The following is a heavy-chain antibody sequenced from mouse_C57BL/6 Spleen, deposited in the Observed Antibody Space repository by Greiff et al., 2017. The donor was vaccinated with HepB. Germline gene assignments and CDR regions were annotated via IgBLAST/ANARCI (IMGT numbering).Heavy chain of an antibody. J-gene: IGHJ4*01. CDR1: GYTFTSYW. V-gene: IGHV1-50*01. CDR3: ARGGYSNYGDAMDY. D-gene: IGHD2-5*01. Sequence: QVQLQQPGAELVKPGASVKLSCKASGYTFTSYWMQWVKQRPGQGLEWIGEIDPSDSYTNYNQKFKGKATLTVDTSSSTASMQLSSLTSEDSAVYYCARGGYSNYGDAMDYWGQGTSVTVSS. CDR2: IDPSDSYT.